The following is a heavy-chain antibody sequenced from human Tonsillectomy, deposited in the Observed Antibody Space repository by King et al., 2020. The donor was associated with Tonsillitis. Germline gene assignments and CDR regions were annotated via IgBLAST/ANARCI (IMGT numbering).Heavy chain of an antibody. D-gene: IGHD1-26*01. V-gene: IGHV4-39*01. CDR1: GGSISSGDYY. CDR2: MYFIGTI. J-gene: IGHJ4*02. Sequence: QLQESGPGVVKPSETLSLTFTVSGGSISSGDYYLAWIRQPPGKGRGWFVYMYFIGTIFYNPSLKSRITISGGTSANRFSLKLSSVTAADTAVNFCARYVSGSFDYWGQGALVTVSS. CDR3: ARYVSGSFDY.